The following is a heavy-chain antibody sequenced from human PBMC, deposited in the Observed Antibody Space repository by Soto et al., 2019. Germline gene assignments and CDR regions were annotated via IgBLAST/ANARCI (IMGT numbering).Heavy chain of an antibody. Sequence: SEALPVTSAVSGGFFIGYYWSWFRLPPKKGLEWIGEIDHSGSTSYSPSLESRVSISMDTSKSQLSLTLDSVTAADTAVYYCARGKAYSGYDFFDPWGQGTQVTVS. CDR1: GGFFIGYY. CDR2: IDHSGST. CDR3: ARGKAYSGYDFFDP. D-gene: IGHD5-12*01. J-gene: IGHJ5*02. V-gene: IGHV4-34*01.